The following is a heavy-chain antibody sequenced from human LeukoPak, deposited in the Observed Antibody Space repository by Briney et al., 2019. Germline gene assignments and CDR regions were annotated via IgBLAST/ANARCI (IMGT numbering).Heavy chain of an antibody. CDR2: ISYDGSNK. D-gene: IGHD4-17*01. Sequence: GGSLRLSCAASGFTFSSYAMHWVRQAPGKGLEWVAVISYDGSNKYYADSVKGRFTISRDNSKNTLYLQMNSLRAEDTAVYYCAREAATGAFDIWGQGTMATVSS. CDR3: AREAATGAFDI. J-gene: IGHJ3*02. CDR1: GFTFSSYA. V-gene: IGHV3-30-3*01.